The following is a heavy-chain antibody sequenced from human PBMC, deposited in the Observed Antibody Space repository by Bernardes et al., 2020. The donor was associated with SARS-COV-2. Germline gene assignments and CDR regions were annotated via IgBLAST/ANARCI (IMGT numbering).Heavy chain of an antibody. CDR2: IYHTDKT. J-gene: IGHJ5*02. V-gene: IGHV4-4*02. Sequence: SETLSLTCAVSGDSISSSSWWSWVRQSPGRGLEWIGEIYHTDKTNYSPSLKSRVTISVDKSKNHFSLKLKSVTAADTAVYYCARVVSEAVDHSDGGGYYYVERFDPWGQGTLVTVSS. CDR3: ARVVSEAVDHSDGGGYYYVERFDP. D-gene: IGHD3-22*01. CDR1: GDSISSSSW.